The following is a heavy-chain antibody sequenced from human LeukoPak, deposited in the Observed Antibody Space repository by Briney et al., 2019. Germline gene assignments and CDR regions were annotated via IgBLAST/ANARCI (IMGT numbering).Heavy chain of an antibody. CDR3: AGGYYYDSSGYYPDY. D-gene: IGHD3-22*01. V-gene: IGHV1-8*01. CDR2: MNPNSGNT. CDR1: GYAFTSYD. J-gene: IGHJ4*02. Sequence: ASVKVSCKASGYAFTSYDINWVRQATGQGLEWMGWMNPNSGNTGYAQKFQGRVTMTRNTSIGTAYMELSSLRSEDTAVYYCAGGYYYDSSGYYPDYWGQGTLVTVSS.